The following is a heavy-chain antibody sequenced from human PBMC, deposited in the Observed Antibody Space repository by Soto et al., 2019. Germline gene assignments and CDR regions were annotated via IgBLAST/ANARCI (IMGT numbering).Heavy chain of an antibody. Sequence: SETLSLTCTFSCGSIISYYWSWIRQPPGKGLEWIGYIYYSGSTNYNPSLKSRVTISVDTSKNQFSLKLSSVTAADTAVYYCARERAIYGMDVWGQGTT. J-gene: IGHJ6*02. V-gene: IGHV4-59*01. CDR1: CGSIISYY. D-gene: IGHD3-9*01. CDR2: IYYSGST. CDR3: ARERAIYGMDV.